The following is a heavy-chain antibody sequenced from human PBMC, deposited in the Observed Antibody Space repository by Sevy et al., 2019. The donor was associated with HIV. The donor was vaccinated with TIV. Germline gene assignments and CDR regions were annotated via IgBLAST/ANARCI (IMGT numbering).Heavy chain of an antibody. Sequence: GGSLRLSCAASGFTFSNYVMSWVRQTPGKGLEWVSSIAGSGDNTYYLDTVKGWLIMSRDNSKSTLYLQMNSLRAEDTAFYYCARRIVGAGGYFDYWGQGTLVTVSS. CDR1: GFTFSNYV. D-gene: IGHD1-26*01. J-gene: IGHJ4*02. CDR2: IAGSGDNT. CDR3: ARRIVGAGGYFDY. V-gene: IGHV3-23*01.